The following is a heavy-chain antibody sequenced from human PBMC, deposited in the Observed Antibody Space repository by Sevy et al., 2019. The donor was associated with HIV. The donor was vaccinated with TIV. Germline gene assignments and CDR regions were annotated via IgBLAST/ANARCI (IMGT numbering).Heavy chain of an antibody. CDR2: ISSSSSYI. J-gene: IGHJ4*02. V-gene: IGHV3-21*01. CDR1: GFTFSSYS. CDR3: ARHNDFWSGYSPLY. Sequence: GGSLRLSCAASGFTFSSYSMNWVRQAPGKGLEWVSSISSSSSYIYYADSVKGRFTISRDNAKNSLYLQMNSLGAEDTAVYYCARHNDFWSGYSPLYWGQGTLVTVSS. D-gene: IGHD3-3*01.